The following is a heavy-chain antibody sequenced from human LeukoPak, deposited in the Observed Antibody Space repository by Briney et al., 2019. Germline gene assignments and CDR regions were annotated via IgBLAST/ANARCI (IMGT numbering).Heavy chain of an antibody. Sequence: SETLSLTCTVSGGSISSYYWSWIRQPPGKGLEWIGEINHSGSTNYNPSLKSRVTISVDTSKNQFSLKLSSVTAADTAVYYCARVVDYYDSSGYSDYWGQGTLVTVSS. CDR2: INHSGST. D-gene: IGHD3-22*01. CDR3: ARVVDYYDSSGYSDY. CDR1: GGSISSYY. J-gene: IGHJ4*02. V-gene: IGHV4-34*01.